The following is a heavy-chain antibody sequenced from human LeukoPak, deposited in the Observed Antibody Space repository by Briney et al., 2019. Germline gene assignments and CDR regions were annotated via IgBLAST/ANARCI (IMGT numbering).Heavy chain of an antibody. D-gene: IGHD4-23*01. CDR3: AANDYGGSHYYYYYYMDV. CDR2: IIPIFGTA. V-gene: IGHV1-69*13. CDR1: GGTFSSYA. Sequence: SVKVSCKASGGTFSSYAISWVRQAPGQGLEWMGGIIPIFGTANYAQKFQGRVKITADESTSTAYMELSSLRSEDTAVYYCAANDYGGSHYYYYYYMDVWGKGTTVTVSS. J-gene: IGHJ6*03.